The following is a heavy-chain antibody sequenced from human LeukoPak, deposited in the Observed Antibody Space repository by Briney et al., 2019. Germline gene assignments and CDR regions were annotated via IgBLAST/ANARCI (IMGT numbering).Heavy chain of an antibody. V-gene: IGHV4-59*08. Sequence: TPSETLSLTCTVSGGSIRGYYWSWIRQPPGKGLEGIGYINYSGSPNYNPSLKSRVTISVDTSTNQFSLKLSSVTAADTAVYYCARRGSSLDQWGQGTLVTVSS. J-gene: IGHJ4*02. CDR1: GGSIRGYY. D-gene: IGHD6-6*01. CDR2: INYSGSP. CDR3: ARRGSSLDQ.